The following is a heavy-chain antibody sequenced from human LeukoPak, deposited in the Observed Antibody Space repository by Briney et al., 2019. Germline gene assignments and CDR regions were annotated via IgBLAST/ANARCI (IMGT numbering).Heavy chain of an antibody. CDR3: ARLDTIFGVVINDYYMDV. D-gene: IGHD3-3*01. J-gene: IGHJ6*03. CDR1: GGSISSYY. Sequence: PSETLSLTCTVSGGSISSYYWSWIRQPPGKGLEWIGYIYYSGSTNYNPSLKSRVTISVDTSKNQFSLKLSSVTAADTAVYYRARLDTIFGVVINDYYMDVWGKGTTVTVSS. V-gene: IGHV4-59*01. CDR2: IYYSGST.